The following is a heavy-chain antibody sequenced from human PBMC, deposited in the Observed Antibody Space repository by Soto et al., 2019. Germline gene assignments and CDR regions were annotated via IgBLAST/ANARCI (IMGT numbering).Heavy chain of an antibody. CDR3: ARVLEAEPFPRWFDP. J-gene: IGHJ5*02. Sequence: SVKVSCKASGGTFSSYGISWVRQAPGQGLEWMGGIIPMFDTGNYAQKFQGRATITADESTTTVYLELSSLTSEDTAVYYCARVLEAEPFPRWFDPWGQGTQVTVSS. CDR2: IIPMFDTG. V-gene: IGHV1-69*13. CDR1: GGTFSSYG.